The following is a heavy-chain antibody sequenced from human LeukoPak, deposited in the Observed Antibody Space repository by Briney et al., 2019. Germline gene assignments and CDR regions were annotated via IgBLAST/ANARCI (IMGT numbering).Heavy chain of an antibody. CDR2: ISGSGGST. CDR1: GFNFSGYA. Sequence: GGSLRLSCAASGFNFSGYAMSWVRQAPGKGLEWVSAISGSGGSTYYADSVKGRFTISRDNSKNTLYLQMNSLRAEDTAVYYCAKDRAAAGIAAAGTYYWGQGTLVAVSS. V-gene: IGHV3-23*01. D-gene: IGHD6-13*01. J-gene: IGHJ4*02. CDR3: AKDRAAAGIAAAGTYY.